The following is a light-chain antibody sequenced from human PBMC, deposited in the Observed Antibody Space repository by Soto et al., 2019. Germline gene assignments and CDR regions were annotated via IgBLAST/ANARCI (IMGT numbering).Light chain of an antibody. J-gene: IGKJ1*01. Sequence: EIVMTQSPGTLSVSPGERATLSCRASQSVGNYLAWYQQKPGQAPSLLIYGASTRATGIPARFSGSGSGTEFTLTITSLQSEDFAIYSCQQYNNWPPTVGQGTKVEI. CDR3: QQYNNWPPT. CDR1: QSVGNY. V-gene: IGKV3-15*01. CDR2: GAS.